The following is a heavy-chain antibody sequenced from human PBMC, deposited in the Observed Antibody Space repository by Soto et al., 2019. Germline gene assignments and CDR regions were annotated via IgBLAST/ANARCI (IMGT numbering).Heavy chain of an antibody. CDR1: GGSISSYY. CDR3: ARDRVTIFGVVISRWFDP. CDR2: IYYSGST. V-gene: IGHV4-59*01. Sequence: SETLSLTCTVSGGSISSYYWSWIRQPPGKGLEWIGYIYYSGSTNYNPSLKSRVTISVDTSKNQFSLKLSSVTAADTAVYYCARDRVTIFGVVISRWFDPWGQGTLVTVSS. D-gene: IGHD3-3*01. J-gene: IGHJ5*02.